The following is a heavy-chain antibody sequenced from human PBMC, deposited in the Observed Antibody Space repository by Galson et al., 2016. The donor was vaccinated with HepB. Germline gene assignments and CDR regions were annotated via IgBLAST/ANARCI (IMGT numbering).Heavy chain of an antibody. CDR1: GASITSGHW. V-gene: IGHV4-4*02. J-gene: IGHJ4*02. CDR2: MSHTGGT. D-gene: IGHD6-19*01. Sequence: SETLSLTCGVPGASITSGHWWSCVRQPPGKGLEWIGEMSHTGGTNYNPSLKSRVTISLDRSNNQFSVKITSVTAADTAVYYCAASSGWWRLDSWGQGILVTVSS. CDR3: AASSGWWRLDS.